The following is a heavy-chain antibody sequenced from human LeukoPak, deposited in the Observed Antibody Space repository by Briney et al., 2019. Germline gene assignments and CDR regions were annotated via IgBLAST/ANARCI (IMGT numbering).Heavy chain of an antibody. CDR2: INPNSGGT. CDR3: AVTHXLVGATLYMDV. V-gene: IGHV1-2*02. Sequence: ASVKVSCKASGYTFTGYYMHWVRQAPGQGLEWMGWINPNSGGTNYAQKFQGRVTMTRDTSISTAYMELYRLRSDDTAVYYCAVTHXLVGATLYMDVWGKGTTVTVSS. D-gene: IGHD1-26*01. CDR1: GYTFTGYY. J-gene: IGHJ6*03.